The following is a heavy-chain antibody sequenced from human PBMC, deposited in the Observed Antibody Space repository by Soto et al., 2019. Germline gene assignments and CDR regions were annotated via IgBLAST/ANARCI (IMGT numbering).Heavy chain of an antibody. D-gene: IGHD5-18*01. V-gene: IGHV1-3*01. Sequence: EASVKVSCKASGYTFNSYAMNWVRQAPGQRLEWMGWINAGNGNTKYSQKFQGRVTITRDTSASTAYMELSSLRAEDTAMYYCARDPGYRNGMDVWGQGTTVTVSS. CDR1: GYTFNSYA. CDR3: ARDPGYRNGMDV. CDR2: INAGNGNT. J-gene: IGHJ6*02.